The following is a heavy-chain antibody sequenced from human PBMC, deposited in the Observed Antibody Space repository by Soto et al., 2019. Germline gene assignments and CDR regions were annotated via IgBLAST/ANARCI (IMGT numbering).Heavy chain of an antibody. V-gene: IGHV1-69*01. D-gene: IGHD3-22*01. J-gene: IGHJ6*02. Sequence: QVQLAQSGAEVKKPGSSVKVSCKASGGTFSSYAISWVRQAPGQGLEWMGGIIPIFGTANYAQKFQGRVTITADESTSTAYMELSSLRSEDTAVYYCARAYYYDSSGYYPYYYYGMDVWGQGTTVTISS. CDR3: ARAYYYDSSGYYPYYYYGMDV. CDR2: IIPIFGTA. CDR1: GGTFSSYA.